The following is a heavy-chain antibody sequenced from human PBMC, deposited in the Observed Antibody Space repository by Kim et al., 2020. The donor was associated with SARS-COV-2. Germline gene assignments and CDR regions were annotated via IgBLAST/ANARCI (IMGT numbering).Heavy chain of an antibody. CDR2: GST. V-gene: IGHV1-46*01. J-gene: IGHJ4*02. CDR3: ARDRGELHN. D-gene: IGHD3-10*01. Sequence: GSTSYAQKFQGRVTMTRDTSTSTVYMELSSLGSEDTAVYYCARDRGELHNWGQGTLVTVSS.